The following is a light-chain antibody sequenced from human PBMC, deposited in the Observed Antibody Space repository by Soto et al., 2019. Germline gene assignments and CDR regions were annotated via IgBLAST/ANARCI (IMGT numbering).Light chain of an antibody. J-gene: IGLJ3*02. V-gene: IGLV1-40*01. Sequence: QSVLTQPPSVSGAPGQRGTISCTGSSSNIGAGYPVHWYQQLPGTAPKLLVAGNRPSGVPDRFSVSKSGASASLAITGLQAEDEADYYCQSYDSSLSRRWVFGGGTKVTVL. CDR3: QSYDSSLSRRWV. CDR1: SSNIGAGYP. CDR2: G.